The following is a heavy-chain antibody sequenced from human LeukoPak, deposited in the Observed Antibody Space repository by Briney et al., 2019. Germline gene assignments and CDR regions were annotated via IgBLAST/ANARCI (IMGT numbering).Heavy chain of an antibody. V-gene: IGHV3-21*01. Sequence: PGKGLEWVSSISSSGSYIYYADSVKGRLTISRDNAKNSLYPQMNSLRAEDTAVYYCARGGYWGQGTLVTVSS. CDR3: ARGGY. CDR2: ISSSGSYI. J-gene: IGHJ4*02.